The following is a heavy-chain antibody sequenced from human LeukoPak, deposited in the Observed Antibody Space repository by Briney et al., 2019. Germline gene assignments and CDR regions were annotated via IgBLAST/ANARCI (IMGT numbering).Heavy chain of an antibody. CDR3: AREVPARGVYYYYGMDV. J-gene: IGHJ6*02. V-gene: IGHV6-1*01. D-gene: IGHD3-10*01. Sequence: SQTLSLTCAISGDSVSSNSAAWNWIRQSPSRGLEWLGRTYYRSKWYNDYAVSVKSRITINPDTSKNQFSLQLNSVTPEDTAVYYCAREVPARGVYYYYGMDVWGQGTTVTVSS. CDR1: GDSVSSNSAA. CDR2: TYYRSKWYN.